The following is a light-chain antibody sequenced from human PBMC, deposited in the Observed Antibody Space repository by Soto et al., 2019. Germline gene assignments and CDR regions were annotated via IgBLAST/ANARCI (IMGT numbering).Light chain of an antibody. CDR3: QQRSNWTRT. CDR2: DAS. Sequence: EIVLTQSPATLSVSPEERATLSCSASQSVSSSYLDWYQQKPGQAPRLLIYDASNRATGIPDRFSGSGSGTDFTLTISSLQTEDFAAYYCQQRSNWTRTFGHGTQVDIK. J-gene: IGKJ1*01. CDR1: QSVSSSY. V-gene: IGKV3D-20*02.